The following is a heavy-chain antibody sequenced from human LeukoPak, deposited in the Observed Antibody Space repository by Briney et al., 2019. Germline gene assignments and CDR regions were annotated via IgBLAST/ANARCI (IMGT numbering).Heavy chain of an antibody. J-gene: IGHJ6*03. CDR3: ATHYGSGSPRAYYYYMDV. CDR1: GYTFTSYD. V-gene: IGHV1-8*01. CDR2: MNPNSGNT. Sequence: ASVKVSCKASGYTFTSYDINWVRQATGQGLVWMGWMNPNSGNTGYAQKFQGRVTMTRNTSISTAYMELSSLRSEDTAVYYCATHYGSGSPRAYYYYMDVWGKGTTVTVSS. D-gene: IGHD3-10*01.